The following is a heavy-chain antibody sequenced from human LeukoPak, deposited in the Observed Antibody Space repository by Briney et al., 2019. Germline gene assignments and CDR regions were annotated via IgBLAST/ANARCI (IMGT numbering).Heavy chain of an antibody. Sequence: SETLSLTCTVSGDSSTSHYWTWVRQSPGRGLEWIGYVSFIGSTNYNPSLKSRVTISVDTSKNQFSLKLSSVTAADTAVYYCARDPTTVTKGLDIWGQGTMVTVSS. J-gene: IGHJ3*02. CDR2: VSFIGST. V-gene: IGHV4-59*11. D-gene: IGHD4-17*01. CDR3: ARDPTTVTKGLDI. CDR1: GDSSTSHY.